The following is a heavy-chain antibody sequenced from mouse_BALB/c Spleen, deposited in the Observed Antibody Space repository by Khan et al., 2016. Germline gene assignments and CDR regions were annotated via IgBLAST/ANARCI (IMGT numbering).Heavy chain of an antibody. J-gene: IGHJ3*01. V-gene: IGHV1-9*01. CDR1: DYTFSSYW. CDR3: AAGAY. Sequence: QVQLQQSGAELMKPGASVQMSCKTTDYTFSSYWIEWVKQRPGHGLEWIGEISPGGGTTHYNERFKAKATFTEDTSSNTSYMQLRSLTSVDSAVYYCAAGAYWGQGTLVTVSA. CDR2: ISPGGGTT.